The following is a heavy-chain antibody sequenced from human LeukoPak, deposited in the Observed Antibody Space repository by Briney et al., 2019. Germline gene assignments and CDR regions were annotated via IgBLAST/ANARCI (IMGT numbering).Heavy chain of an antibody. CDR3: ARHEAMAGPFDY. CDR2: IYYSGST. D-gene: IGHD6-19*01. CDR1: GGSISSYY. J-gene: IGHJ4*02. V-gene: IGHV4-59*01. Sequence: PSQTLSLTCTVSGGSISSYYWSWIRQPPGKGLEWIGYIYYSGSTNYNPSLKSRVTISVDTSKNQFSLKLSSVTAADTAVYYCARHEAMAGPFDYWGQGTLVTVSS.